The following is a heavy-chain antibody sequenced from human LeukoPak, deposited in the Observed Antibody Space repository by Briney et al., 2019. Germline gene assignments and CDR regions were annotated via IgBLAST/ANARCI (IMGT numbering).Heavy chain of an antibody. D-gene: IGHD1-14*01. V-gene: IGHV4-59*08. J-gene: IGHJ4*02. Sequence: SQTLSLTCSVSGGSVSSYYWSWIRQSPGKGLEWIGYIHNSGRTNYNPSLKSRVTGLVDTSKNQVSLRLSSVTAADTAVYYCARHGTISSESYFDYWGQGALVTVSS. CDR3: ARHGTISSESYFDY. CDR1: GGSVSSYY. CDR2: IHNSGRT.